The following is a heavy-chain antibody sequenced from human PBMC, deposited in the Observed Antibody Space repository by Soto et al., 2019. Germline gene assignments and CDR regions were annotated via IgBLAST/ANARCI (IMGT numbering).Heavy chain of an antibody. Sequence: QVQLVESGGGVVQPGGSLRLSCAASGFTFSSYAMHWVRQAPGKGLEWVAVISYDGSNKYYADSVKGRFTISRDNSKNALYLQMNSLRAEDTAVYYCAREWYNWAIDYWGQGTLVTVSS. CDR3: AREWYNWAIDY. J-gene: IGHJ4*02. V-gene: IGHV3-30-3*01. CDR2: ISYDGSNK. D-gene: IGHD1-20*01. CDR1: GFTFSSYA.